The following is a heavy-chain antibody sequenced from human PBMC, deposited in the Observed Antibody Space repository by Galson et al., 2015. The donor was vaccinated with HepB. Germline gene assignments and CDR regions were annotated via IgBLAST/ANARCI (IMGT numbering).Heavy chain of an antibody. V-gene: IGHV1-69*13. J-gene: IGHJ6*03. Sequence: SVKVSCKASGGSFSTYVISWVRQAPGQGLEWMGGIIPIWGTADYAQSFQGRVTIIADELTTTAYMEVSSLRFDDTAVYYCARGPAIISDRYYAYYYMDVWGKGTTVTVSS. CDR1: GGSFSTYV. CDR2: IIPIWGTA. CDR3: ARGPAIISDRYYAYYYMDV. D-gene: IGHD2-2*01.